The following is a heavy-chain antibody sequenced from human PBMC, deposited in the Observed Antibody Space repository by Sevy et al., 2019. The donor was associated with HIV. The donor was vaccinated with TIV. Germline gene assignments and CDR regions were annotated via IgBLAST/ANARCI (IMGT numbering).Heavy chain of an antibody. CDR3: ARGREAWDY. V-gene: IGHV3-30*04. CDR1: GFTFSSYA. J-gene: IGHJ4*02. CDR2: ISYDGSNK. Sequence: GGSLRLSCAASGFTFSSYAMHWVRQAPGKGLEWVAVISYDGSNKNYADSVKGRFTISRDNSKNMLYVQMNSLRPDDTAVYFCARGREAWDYWGQGTLVTVSS.